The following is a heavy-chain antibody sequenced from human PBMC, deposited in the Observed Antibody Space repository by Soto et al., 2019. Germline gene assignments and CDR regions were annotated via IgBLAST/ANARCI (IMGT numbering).Heavy chain of an antibody. CDR1: GGSIISYY. CDR2: IHHSGST. J-gene: IGHJ4*02. CDR3: AREVRSNTGWYWDY. D-gene: IGHD6-19*01. V-gene: IGHV4-59*01. Sequence: QVQLQESGPGLVKPSETLSLTCTVSGGSIISYYWSWIRQSPEKGLEWIGYIHHSGSTLYNPSLNTPATVSLDRSNNQFSLKLTSVTAADTALYYCAREVRSNTGWYWDYWGQGTLVTVSS.